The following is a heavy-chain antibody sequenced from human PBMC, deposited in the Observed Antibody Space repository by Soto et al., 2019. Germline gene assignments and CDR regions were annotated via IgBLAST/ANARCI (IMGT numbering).Heavy chain of an antibody. D-gene: IGHD2-2*01. CDR1: GGSISSGGYY. J-gene: IGHJ6*02. CDR3: ARVRCSSTSCYHYYYYGMDV. CDR2: IYYSGST. Sequence: QVQLQESGPGLVKPSQTLSLTCTVSGGSISSGGYYWSWIRQHPGKGLEWIGYIYYSGSTYYNPSLKSRVHISVDTSKNQFSLKLSSVTAADTAVYYCARVRCSSTSCYHYYYYGMDVWGQGTTVTVSS. V-gene: IGHV4-31*03.